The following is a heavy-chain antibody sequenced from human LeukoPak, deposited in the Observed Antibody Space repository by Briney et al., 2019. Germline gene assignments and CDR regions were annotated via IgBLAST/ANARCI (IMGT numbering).Heavy chain of an antibody. J-gene: IGHJ6*02. CDR1: GFTFSSYE. D-gene: IGHD6-13*01. CDR3: ARGSSSHYYYSMDV. V-gene: IGHV3-48*03. CDR2: ISSSGSTM. Sequence: PGGSLRLSCAASGFTFSSYEMNWVRQAPGKGLEWVSYISSSGSTMYYADSVKGRFTISRDNAKISLHLQMNSLRAEDTAVYYCARGSSSHYYYSMDVWGQGATVTVSS.